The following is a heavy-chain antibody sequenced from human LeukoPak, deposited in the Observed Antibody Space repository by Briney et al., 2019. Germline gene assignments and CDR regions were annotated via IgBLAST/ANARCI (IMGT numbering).Heavy chain of an antibody. V-gene: IGHV4-59*12. D-gene: IGHD2-2*01. CDR1: GGSFSSYY. J-gene: IGHJ4*02. CDR3: ARDCGRNIVVGWIPFDY. CDR2: IYYSGST. Sequence: SETLSLTCTVSGGSFSSYYWSWIRQPPGKGLEWIGYIYYSGSTNYNPSLKSRVTISVDTSKNQFSLKLRSVTAADTAVYYCARDCGRNIVVGWIPFDYWGQGTLVTVSS.